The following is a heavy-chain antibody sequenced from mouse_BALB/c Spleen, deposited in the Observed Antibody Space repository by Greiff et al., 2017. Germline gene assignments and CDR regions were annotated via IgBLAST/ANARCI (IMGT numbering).Heavy chain of an antibody. CDR2: IWGDGST. V-gene: IGHV2-6-7*01. Sequence: VKLVESGPGLVAPSQSLSITCTVSGFSLTGYGVNWVRQPPGKGLEWLGMIWGDGSTDYNSALKSRLSISKDNSKSQVFLKMNSLQTDDTARYYCARVVDDGYYDFDYWGQGTTLTVSS. CDR1: GFSLTGYG. CDR3: ARVVDDGYYDFDY. J-gene: IGHJ2*01. D-gene: IGHD2-3*01.